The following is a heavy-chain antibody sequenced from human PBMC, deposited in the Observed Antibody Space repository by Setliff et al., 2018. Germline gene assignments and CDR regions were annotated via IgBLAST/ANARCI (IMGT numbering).Heavy chain of an antibody. CDR3: ARMPTSGYYASPKYYMDV. J-gene: IGHJ6*03. D-gene: IGHD3-22*01. CDR1: EFRFSDYN. V-gene: IGHV3-21*01. Sequence: PGESLKISCAASEFRFSDYNMNWVRQAPGKGLEWVASISPSGSFIYYADSVKGRFTISRDNSRRSVLLQIDSLRVEDTAVYFCARMPTSGYYASPKYYMDVWGKGTTVTVSS. CDR2: ISPSGSFI.